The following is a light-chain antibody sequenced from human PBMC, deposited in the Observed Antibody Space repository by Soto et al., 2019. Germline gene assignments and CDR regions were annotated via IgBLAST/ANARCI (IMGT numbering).Light chain of an antibody. CDR1: QAISSS. CDR3: QHLNDYRYT. J-gene: IGKJ2*01. CDR2: ASS. V-gene: IGKV1-9*01. Sequence: DIQLTQSPSFLSASVGDRVTITCRASQAISSSLAWYQHNPGKAPKLLNYASSTLQNGVPSSFSGSGSGTEFTLTISSLQPEDFATYYCQHLNDYRYTFGQGTKVEIK.